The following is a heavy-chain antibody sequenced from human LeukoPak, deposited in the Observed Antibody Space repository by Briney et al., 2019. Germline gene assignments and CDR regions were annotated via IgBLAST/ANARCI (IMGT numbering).Heavy chain of an antibody. Sequence: SETLSLTCTVSGGSISSSSYYWGWIRQPPGKGLEWIGSIYYSGSTYYNPSLKSRVTISVDTSKNQFSLRLSSVTAADTAVYYCARGGGYVNYMDVWGKGTTVTISS. CDR1: GGSISSSSYY. D-gene: IGHD5-12*01. V-gene: IGHV4-39*07. CDR2: IYYSGST. CDR3: ARGGGYVNYMDV. J-gene: IGHJ6*03.